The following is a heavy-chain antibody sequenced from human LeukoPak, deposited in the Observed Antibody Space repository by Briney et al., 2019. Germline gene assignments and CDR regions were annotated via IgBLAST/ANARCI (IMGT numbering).Heavy chain of an antibody. CDR1: GGTFSNFG. CDR3: ARAVPASMTWFDP. CDR2: FNPVHGTT. J-gene: IGHJ5*02. V-gene: IGHV1-69*05. D-gene: IGHD2/OR15-2a*01. Sequence: SVKVSCKASGGTFSNFGIHWVRQAPGQGLEWMGGFNPVHGTTDYAQKFQGRLTITKDETAGIAYMDLSSLRSEDTASYYCARAVPASMTWFDPWGQGTLVTVSS.